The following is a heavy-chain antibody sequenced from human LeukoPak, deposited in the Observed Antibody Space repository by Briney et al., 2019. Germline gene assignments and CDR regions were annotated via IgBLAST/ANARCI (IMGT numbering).Heavy chain of an antibody. CDR1: GYSFTSYW. CDR2: IYPGDSDT. V-gene: IGHV5-51*01. CDR3: VRSTTGTTYDWFDP. Sequence: GESLKISCKGSGYSFTSYWIGWVRQMPGKGLEWMVIIYPGDSDTRYSSSFQGQVTISADKSISTAYLQWSSLKASDTAMYYCVRSTTGTTYDWFDPWGQGTLVTVSS. J-gene: IGHJ5*02. D-gene: IGHD1-1*01.